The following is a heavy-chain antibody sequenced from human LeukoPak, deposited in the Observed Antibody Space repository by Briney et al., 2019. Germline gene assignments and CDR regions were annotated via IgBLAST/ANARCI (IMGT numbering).Heavy chain of an antibody. CDR3: AREFSSGNGFDY. J-gene: IGHJ4*02. D-gene: IGHD2-8*01. CDR2: IYYSGST. Sequence: PSETLSLTCAVYGGSFSGYYWSWIRQPPGKGLEWIGYIYYSGSTNYNPSLKSRVTISVDTSKNQFSLKLSSVTAADTAVYYCAREFSSGNGFDYWGQGTLVTVSS. V-gene: IGHV4-59*01. CDR1: GGSFSGYY.